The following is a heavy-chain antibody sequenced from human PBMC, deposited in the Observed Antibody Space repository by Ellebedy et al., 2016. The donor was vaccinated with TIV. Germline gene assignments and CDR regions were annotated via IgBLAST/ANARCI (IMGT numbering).Heavy chain of an antibody. D-gene: IGHD4-17*01. Sequence: ASVKVSCKGSGYSFTSYWIGWVRQMPGKGLEWMGSIYPGDSDTRYSPSFQGQVTISADKSISTAYLQWSSLKASDTAMYYCARHTDDAFDIWGQGTMVTVSS. CDR3: ARHTDDAFDI. CDR1: GYSFTSYW. J-gene: IGHJ3*02. CDR2: IYPGDSDT. V-gene: IGHV5-51*01.